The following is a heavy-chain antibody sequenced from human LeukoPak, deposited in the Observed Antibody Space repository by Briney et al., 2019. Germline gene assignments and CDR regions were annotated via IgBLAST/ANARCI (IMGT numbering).Heavy chain of an antibody. D-gene: IGHD3-10*01. CDR1: GFRLRHYY. CDR2: ISSSSSYT. V-gene: IGHV3-11*05. CDR3: ARDPAMVRGGNAFDI. J-gene: IGHJ3*02. Sequence: GGFVPVSRLACGFRLRHYYMSWMGQAPAKGLEGVSYISSSSSYTHYADSVKGRFTISRDNAKNSLYLQMNSLRAEDTAVYYCARDPAMVRGGNAFDIWGQGTMVTVSS.